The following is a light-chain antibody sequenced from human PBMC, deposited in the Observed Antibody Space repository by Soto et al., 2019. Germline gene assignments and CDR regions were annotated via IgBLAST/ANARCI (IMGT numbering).Light chain of an antibody. V-gene: IGKV4-1*01. CDR2: WAS. J-gene: IGKJ4*01. CDR3: QQYYSTPQLT. Sequence: DIVMTQSPDSLSMSLGERATINCKSSQSVLHSSNSLNYLAWYQQKPGQPPKLLFYWASTREPGVPDRFSGSGSGTDFTLTITSLQAEDVATYYCQQYYSTPQLTFGGGTKVEIK. CDR1: QSVLHSSNSLNY.